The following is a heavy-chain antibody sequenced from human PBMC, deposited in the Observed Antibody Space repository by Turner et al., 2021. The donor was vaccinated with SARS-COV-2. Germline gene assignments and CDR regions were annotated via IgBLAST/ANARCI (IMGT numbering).Heavy chain of an antibody. CDR2: IYYSGRS. CDR1: GGSISSSSYY. CDR3: ASAFFYDSSGYYDYFDH. D-gene: IGHD3-22*01. Sequence: QLQLQESGPGLVKPSETLSLTCTVSGGSISSSSYYWGWIRQSPGKGLEWTGNIYYSGRSYYSPSLESRVTISVDTSKNQFSLRLSSVTAADTAVYYCASAFFYDSSGYYDYFDHWGQGTLVTVSS. J-gene: IGHJ4*02. V-gene: IGHV4-39*01.